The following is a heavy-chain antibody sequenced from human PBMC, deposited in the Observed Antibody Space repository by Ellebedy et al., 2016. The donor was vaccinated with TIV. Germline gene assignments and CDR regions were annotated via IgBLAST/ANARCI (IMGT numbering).Heavy chain of an antibody. Sequence: ASVKVSXKASGGTFSNYAISWVRQAPGQGLEWMGWISAYSGNTNYRQKFRGRVTMTTDTSTSTAYMELGSLGSDDTALYYCAKAYCSSITCYFDYWGQGTLVTVSS. J-gene: IGHJ4*02. CDR1: GGTFSNYA. V-gene: IGHV1-18*01. CDR2: ISAYSGNT. CDR3: AKAYCSSITCYFDY. D-gene: IGHD2-2*01.